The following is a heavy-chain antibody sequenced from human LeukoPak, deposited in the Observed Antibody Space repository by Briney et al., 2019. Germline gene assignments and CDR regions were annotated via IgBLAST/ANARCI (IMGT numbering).Heavy chain of an antibody. CDR3: ARDISGSYRYYFDY. D-gene: IGHD1-26*01. CDR2: ISSSSSTI. J-gene: IGHJ4*02. CDR1: GFTFSSYS. Sequence: PGGSLRLSCAASGFTFSSYSMNWVRQAPGKGLEWVSYISSSSSTIYYADSVKGRFTISRDNAKNSLYLQMNSLRDEDTAVYYCARDISGSYRYYFDYWGQGTLVTVSS. V-gene: IGHV3-48*02.